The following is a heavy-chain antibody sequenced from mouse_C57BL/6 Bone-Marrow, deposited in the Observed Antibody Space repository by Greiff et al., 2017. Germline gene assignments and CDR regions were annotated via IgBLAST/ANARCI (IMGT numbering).Heavy chain of an antibody. D-gene: IGHD2-4*01. V-gene: IGHV1-81*01. Sequence: SGAELARPGASVKLSCKASGYTFTSYGISWVKQRTGQGLEWIGEIYPRSGNTYYNEKFKGKATLTADKSSSTAYMELRSLTSEDSAVYFCARSGDYERDAMDYWGQGTSVTVSS. CDR2: IYPRSGNT. J-gene: IGHJ4*01. CDR1: GYTFTSYG. CDR3: ARSGDYERDAMDY.